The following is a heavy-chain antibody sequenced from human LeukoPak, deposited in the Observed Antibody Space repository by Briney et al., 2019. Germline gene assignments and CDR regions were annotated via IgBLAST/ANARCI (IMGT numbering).Heavy chain of an antibody. CDR3: AKVSKRITMVRGVISSYYYYGMDV. CDR2: ISGSGGST. J-gene: IGHJ6*02. Sequence: PGGSLRLSCAASGFTFSSYAMSWVRQAPGKGLERVSAISGSGGSTYYADSVKGRFTISRDNSKNTLYLQMNSLRAEDTAVYYCAKVSKRITMVRGVISSYYYYGMDVWGQGTTVTVSS. V-gene: IGHV3-23*01. CDR1: GFTFSSYA. D-gene: IGHD3-10*01.